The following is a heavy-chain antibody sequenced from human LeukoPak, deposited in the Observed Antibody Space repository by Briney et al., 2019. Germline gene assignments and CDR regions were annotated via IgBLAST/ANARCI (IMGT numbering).Heavy chain of an antibody. V-gene: IGHV4-4*07. CDR2: IYTSGST. CDR1: GGSISSYY. J-gene: IGHJ6*03. CDR3: ARYSGSYPFYYYMDV. D-gene: IGHD1-26*01. Sequence: SETLSLTCTVSGGSISSYYWSWIRQPAGKGLEWIGPIYTSGSTNYNPSLKSRVTMSVDTSKNQFSLRLSSVTAADTAVYYCARYSGSYPFYYYMDVWGKGTTVTVSS.